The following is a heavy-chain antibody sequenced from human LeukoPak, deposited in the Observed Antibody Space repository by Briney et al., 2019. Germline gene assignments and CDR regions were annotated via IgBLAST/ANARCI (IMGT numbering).Heavy chain of an antibody. D-gene: IGHD3-3*01. J-gene: IGHJ4*02. Sequence: SETLSLTCAVYGGSFSGYYWSWIRQPPRKGLEWIGEINHSGSTNYDPSLKSRVTISVDTSKNQFSLKLSSVTAADTAVYYCARGLTRGYYNYWGQGTLVTVSS. CDR2: INHSGST. V-gene: IGHV4-34*01. CDR1: GGSFSGYY. CDR3: ARGLTRGYYNY.